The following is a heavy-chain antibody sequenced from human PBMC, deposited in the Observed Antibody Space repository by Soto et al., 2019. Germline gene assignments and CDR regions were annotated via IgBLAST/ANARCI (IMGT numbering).Heavy chain of an antibody. J-gene: IGHJ4*02. D-gene: IGHD2-2*01. CDR3: ASTMCSSTSCYHFDY. CDR2: IYYSGST. V-gene: IGHV4-31*03. CDR1: GGSISSGGYY. Sequence: SETLSLTCTVSGGSISSGGYYWSWIRQHPGKGQEWIGYIYYSGSTYYNPSLKSRVTISVDTSKNQFSLKLSSVTAADTAVYYCASTMCSSTSCYHFDYWGQGTLVTVSS.